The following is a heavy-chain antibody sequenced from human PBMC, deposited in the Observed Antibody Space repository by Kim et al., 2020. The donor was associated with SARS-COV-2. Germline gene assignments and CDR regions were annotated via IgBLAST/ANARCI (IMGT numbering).Heavy chain of an antibody. J-gene: IGHJ4*02. CDR2: VSGSGGTT. V-gene: IGHV3-23*01. D-gene: IGHD3-16*01. CDR1: GFTFSNYA. Sequence: GGSPRLSCAASGFTFSNYAMSWVRQAPGKGLEWVSAVSGSGGTTYYADSVKGRFTISRDNSKNTLYLQMNSLRAEDTAVYYCAKVAVWGIRSFEYWGQGTLVTVAS. CDR3: AKVAVWGIRSFEY.